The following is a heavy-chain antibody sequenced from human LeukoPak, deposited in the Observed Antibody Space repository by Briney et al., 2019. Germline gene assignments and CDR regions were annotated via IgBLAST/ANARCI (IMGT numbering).Heavy chain of an antibody. Sequence: GGSLRLSCAASGFTFSSYAMHWVRQAPGKGLEYVSAISSNGGSTYYANSVKGRFTISRDNSKNTLYLQMGSLRAEDMAVYYCARDDRDGYNSYWGQGTLVTVSS. CDR3: ARDDRDGYNSY. V-gene: IGHV3-64*01. CDR2: ISSNGGST. J-gene: IGHJ4*02. CDR1: GFTFSSYA. D-gene: IGHD5-24*01.